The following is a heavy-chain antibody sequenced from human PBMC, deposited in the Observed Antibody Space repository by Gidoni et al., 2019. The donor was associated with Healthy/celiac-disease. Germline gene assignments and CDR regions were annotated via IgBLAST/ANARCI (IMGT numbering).Heavy chain of an antibody. CDR2: IRGSGGRT. Sequence: EVQRLESGGGLVQPGGALRRSGAAAGFNFSSYAMSWVRQAPGKGLGWVSSIRGSGGRTYYADSVQGLFTISRDNSKTTLYLQMNSLRAEDTAVYYCAKGRKWLHSEGAFDIWGQGTMVTVSS. CDR1: GFNFSSYA. J-gene: IGHJ3*02. CDR3: AKGRKWLHSEGAFDI. D-gene: IGHD3-22*01. V-gene: IGHV3-23*01.